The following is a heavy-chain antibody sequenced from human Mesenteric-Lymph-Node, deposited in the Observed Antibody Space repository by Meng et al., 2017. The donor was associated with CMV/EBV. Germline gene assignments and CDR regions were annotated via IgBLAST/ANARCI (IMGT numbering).Heavy chain of an antibody. CDR2: INHSGST. J-gene: IGHJ4*02. V-gene: IGHV4-34*01. Sequence: QVMLLQGGARLLRPAEHLSVTCAVYGGSFSGYYWNWIRQSPEKGLEWIGEINHSGSTTYNPSFTSRIIISVDTSTNQISLNMSSVTAADTAVYYCARGSSYDILTGYFDYWGQGALVTVSS. CDR3: ARGSSYDILTGYFDY. D-gene: IGHD3-9*01. CDR1: GGSFSGYY.